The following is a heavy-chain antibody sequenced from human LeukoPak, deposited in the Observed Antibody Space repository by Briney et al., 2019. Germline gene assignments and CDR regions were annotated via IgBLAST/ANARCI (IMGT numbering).Heavy chain of an antibody. CDR1: GGSIGSYY. CDR3: ARSGSYPPRDFDY. V-gene: IGHV4-59*01. J-gene: IGHJ4*02. CDR2: IYYSGST. D-gene: IGHD1-26*01. Sequence: SETLSLTCTVSGGSIGSYYWSWIRQPPGKGLEWIGYIYYSGSTNYNPSLKGRVTISVDTSKNQFSLKLSSVTAADTAVYYCARSGSYPPRDFDYWGQGTLVTVSS.